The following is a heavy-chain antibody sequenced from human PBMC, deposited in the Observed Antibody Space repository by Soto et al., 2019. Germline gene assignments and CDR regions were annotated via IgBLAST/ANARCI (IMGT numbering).Heavy chain of an antibody. CDR3: ERGVVPAAIVQVGSEGSWFDP. J-gene: IGHJ5*02. Sequence: ASVKVSCKASGYTFTGYYMHWVRQAPGQGLEWMGWINPNSGGTNYAQKFQGWVTMTRDTSISTAYMELSRLRSDDTAVYYCERGVVPAAIVQVGSEGSWFDPWGQGTLVTVSS. CDR2: INPNSGGT. CDR1: GYTFTGYY. D-gene: IGHD2-2*01. V-gene: IGHV1-2*04.